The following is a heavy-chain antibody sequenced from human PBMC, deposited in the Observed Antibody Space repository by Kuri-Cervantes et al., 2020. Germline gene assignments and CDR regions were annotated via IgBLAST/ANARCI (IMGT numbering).Heavy chain of an antibody. D-gene: IGHD2-15*01. V-gene: IGHV3-9*01. CDR2: ISWNSGSI. J-gene: IGHJ4*02. CDR3: ATKNCSGGSCYLYYFDY. CDR1: GFTFDDYA. Sequence: GGSLRLSCAASGFTFDDYAMHWVRQAPGKGLEWVSGISWNSGSIDYVDSVKGRFTISRDNAKNSLYLQMNSLRAEDTAVYYCATKNCSGGSCYLYYFDYWGQGTRVNGAS.